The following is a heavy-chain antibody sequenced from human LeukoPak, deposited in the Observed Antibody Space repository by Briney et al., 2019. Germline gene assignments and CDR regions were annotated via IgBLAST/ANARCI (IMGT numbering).Heavy chain of an antibody. D-gene: IGHD3-22*01. J-gene: IGHJ4*02. CDR2: FNPSGDTT. CDR1: GYTFTVYY. Sequence: GASVKVSCKASGYTFTVYYIHWVRQAPGQGLEWVGIFNPSGDTTSYAQKFQGRVTMTRDTSTSTVYMELSSLRSEDTALYYCARADSYYYDSSGYYLDYWGQGTLVTVSS. CDR3: ARADSYYYDSSGYYLDY. V-gene: IGHV1-46*01.